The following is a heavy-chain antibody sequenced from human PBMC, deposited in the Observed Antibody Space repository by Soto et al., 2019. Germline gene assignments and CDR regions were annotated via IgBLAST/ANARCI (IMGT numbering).Heavy chain of an antibody. D-gene: IGHD1-1*01. J-gene: IGHJ6*02. CDR1: GGTFSSYT. CDR2: IIPILGIA. Sequence: QVQLVQSGAEVKKPGSSVKVSCKASGGTFSSYTISWVRQAPGQGLEWMGGIIPILGIANYAQKFQGRVTITADKSTSTAYMELSSLRSEDTAVYYCARVSDWNDTSYYYYYGMDVWGQGTTVTVSS. V-gene: IGHV1-69*02. CDR3: ARVSDWNDTSYYYYYGMDV.